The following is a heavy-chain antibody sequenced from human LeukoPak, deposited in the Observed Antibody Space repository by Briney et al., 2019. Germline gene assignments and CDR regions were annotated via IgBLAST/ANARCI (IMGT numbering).Heavy chain of an antibody. CDR3: ARDRVSSWYYFDY. J-gene: IGHJ4*02. D-gene: IGHD6-13*01. CDR1: GFTVSSNY. Sequence: GGSLRLSCAASGFTVSSNYMSWVRQAPGKGLEWVSVIYGGSRTLCSDSVKGRFTISRDISKNTVYLQMSNPRAEDMAVYYCARDRVSSWYYFDYWGQGTLVTVSS. V-gene: IGHV3-66*01. CDR2: IYGGSRT.